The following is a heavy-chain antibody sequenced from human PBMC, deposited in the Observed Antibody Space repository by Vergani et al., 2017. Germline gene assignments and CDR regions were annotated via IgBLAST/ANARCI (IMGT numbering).Heavy chain of an antibody. V-gene: IGHV3-23*01. J-gene: IGHJ4*02. CDR2: ISGRGGST. CDR1: GFTFSRYA. CDR3: ALRWLGRKIIFDY. Sequence: EVQLLESGGGLVQPGGSLRLSCAASGFTFSRYAMSWVRQAPGKGLEWVSTISGRGGSTYYADYADSVKGRFTISRDNSKNTLYLQMNSLRAEDTAVYYCALRWLGRKIIFDYWGQGTLVTVSS. D-gene: IGHD6-19*01.